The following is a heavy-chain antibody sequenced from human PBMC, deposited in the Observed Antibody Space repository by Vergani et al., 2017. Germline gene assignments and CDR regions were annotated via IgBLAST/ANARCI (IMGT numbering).Heavy chain of an antibody. V-gene: IGHV4-31*03. D-gene: IGHD3-10*01. CDR3: ARDLYYGSGSYYKGAYYYYYGMDV. J-gene: IGHJ6*02. CDR1: GGSISSGGYY. CDR2: IYYRGST. Sequence: QVQLQESGPGLVKPSQTLSLTCTVSGGSISSGGYYWSWIRQHPGKGLEWIGYIYYRGSTYYNPSLTSRVTISLDPSKNQFALKLSSVTAADTAVYYCARDLYYGSGSYYKGAYYYYYGMDVWGQGTTVTVSS.